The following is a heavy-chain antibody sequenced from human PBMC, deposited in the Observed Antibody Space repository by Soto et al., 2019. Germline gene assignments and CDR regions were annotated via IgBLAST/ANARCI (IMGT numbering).Heavy chain of an antibody. J-gene: IGHJ4*02. Sequence: QVQLVQSGAEVKKSGASVKVSCKASGYTLTSYGISWVRQAPGQGLEWMGWINAYNGNTNYAQKFQGRVTMTTHTSTSTAYMELRSLRSDDTAVYYCARDPVAGIYFDYWGQGTLVTVSS. CDR3: ARDPVAGIYFDY. D-gene: IGHD6-19*01. CDR2: INAYNGNT. CDR1: GYTLTSYG. V-gene: IGHV1-18*01.